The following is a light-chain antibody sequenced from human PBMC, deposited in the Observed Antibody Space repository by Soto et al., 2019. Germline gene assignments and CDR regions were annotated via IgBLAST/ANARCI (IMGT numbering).Light chain of an antibody. CDR3: CSYAGSSTLE. Sequence: QSALTQPASVSGSPGQSITISCTGTSSDVGSYNLVSWYQQHPGKAPKLMIYEVSKRPSGVSNRFSGSKSGNTASLTISGLQAEDEVDYYCCSYAGSSTLEFGGGTKVTVL. CDR1: SSDVGSYNL. CDR2: EVS. V-gene: IGLV2-23*02. J-gene: IGLJ3*02.